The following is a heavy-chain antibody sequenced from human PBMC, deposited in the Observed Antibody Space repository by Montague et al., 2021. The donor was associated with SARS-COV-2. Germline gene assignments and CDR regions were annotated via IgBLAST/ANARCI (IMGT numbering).Heavy chain of an antibody. CDR3: VYSIKLRRSGSCYGSKCYHFDS. CDR2: IYWDDDR. Sequence: PALVKPTQTLTLTCTFSGFSLSTSGVGVAWIRQPPGKALEWLAIIYWDDDRRYSPSLESGLTITKDAPKNQVVLTMTDMDPGDTATYYRVYSIKLRRSGSCYGSKCYHFDSWGQGALVTVSS. J-gene: IGHJ4*02. CDR1: GFSLSTSGVG. D-gene: IGHD1-26*01. V-gene: IGHV2-5*02.